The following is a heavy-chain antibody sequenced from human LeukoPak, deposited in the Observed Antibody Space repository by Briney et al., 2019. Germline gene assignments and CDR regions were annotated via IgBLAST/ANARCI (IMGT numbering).Heavy chain of an antibody. J-gene: IGHJ5*02. CDR1: GYTFTSYG. V-gene: IGHV1-18*01. D-gene: IGHD2-2*01. Sequence: GASVKVSCKASGYTFTSYGISWVRQAPGQGLEWMGWISAHNGNTNYAQKLQGRVTMTTDTSTSTAYMELRSLRSDDTAVYYCARADIVVVPAATDPWGQGTLVTVSS. CDR3: ARADIVVVPAATDP. CDR2: ISAHNGNT.